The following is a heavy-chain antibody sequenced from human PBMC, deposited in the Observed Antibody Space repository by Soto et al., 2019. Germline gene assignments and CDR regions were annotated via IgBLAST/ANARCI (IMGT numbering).Heavy chain of an antibody. CDR1: GGTFSSYA. D-gene: IGHD3-22*01. CDR3: ARVGEGSYYDSPATRAFDP. J-gene: IGHJ5*02. CDR2: IIPIFGTA. V-gene: IGHV1-69*01. Sequence: QVQLVQSGAEVKKPGSSVKVSCKASGGTFSSYAISWVRQAPGQGLEWMGGIIPIFGTANYAQKFQGRVTITADESTSTAYMELGSLRSEDTAVYYCARVGEGSYYDSPATRAFDPWGQGTLVTVSS.